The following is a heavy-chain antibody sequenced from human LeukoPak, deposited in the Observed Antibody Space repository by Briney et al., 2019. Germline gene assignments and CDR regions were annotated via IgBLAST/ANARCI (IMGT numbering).Heavy chain of an antibody. CDR2: ISYDGSNK. J-gene: IGHJ4*02. V-gene: IGHV3-30*04. Sequence: PGGSLRLSCAASGFTFSSYAFHWVRQAPGKGLEWVAGISYDGSNKYYADSVKGRFTISRDNSKSTLYLQMNSLRAEDTAVYYCARPKMAVVTPLDYWGQGTLVTVSS. CDR1: GFTFSSYA. D-gene: IGHD4-23*01. CDR3: ARPKMAVVTPLDY.